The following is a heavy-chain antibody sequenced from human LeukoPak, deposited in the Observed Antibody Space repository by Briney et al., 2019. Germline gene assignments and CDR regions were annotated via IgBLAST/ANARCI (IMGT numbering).Heavy chain of an antibody. Sequence: GASVKVSCKASGYTFINHWMHWVRQAPGQGLEWVGLINPTGTTTLYAQKFQGRITLTRDMSATTDYMELSSLRSEDTAVYYCARDNNPASIAAADYYYYMDVWGKGTTVTVSS. D-gene: IGHD6-13*01. V-gene: IGHV1-46*01. CDR1: GYTFINHW. J-gene: IGHJ6*03. CDR3: ARDNNPASIAAADYYYYMDV. CDR2: INPTGTTT.